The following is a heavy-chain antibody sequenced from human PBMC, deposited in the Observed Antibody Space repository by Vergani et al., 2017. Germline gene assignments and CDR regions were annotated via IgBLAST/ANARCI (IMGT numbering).Heavy chain of an antibody. CDR3: AKDHYDFWSGYPNLSPFDL. V-gene: IGHV3-9*01. CDR1: GFRFSDYA. D-gene: IGHD3-3*01. CDR2: ISWNSGSI. J-gene: IGHJ2*01. Sequence: VQMVESGGGVVQPGRSLRLSCAVSGFRFSDYAMHWVRQAPGKGLEWVSGISWNSGSIGYADSVKGRFTISRDNAKNSLYLQMNSLRAEDTALYYCAKDHYDFWSGYPNLSPFDLWGRGTLVTVSS.